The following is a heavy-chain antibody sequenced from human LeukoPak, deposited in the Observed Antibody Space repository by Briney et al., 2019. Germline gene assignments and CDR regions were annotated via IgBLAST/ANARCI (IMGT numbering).Heavy chain of an antibody. J-gene: IGHJ4*02. CDR1: GFRFNSHG. V-gene: IGHV3-7*01. D-gene: IGHD3-16*01. Sequence: GGSLRLSCAASGFRFNSHGIHWVRQAPGKGLEWVANIWQEGSEKYYVDSVKGRFTVSRDNAKNSLYLQMNSLRVEDTAVYYCARDQNLVSWGLDYFDYWGQGTLVTVSS. CDR2: IWQEGSEK. CDR3: ARDQNLVSWGLDYFDY.